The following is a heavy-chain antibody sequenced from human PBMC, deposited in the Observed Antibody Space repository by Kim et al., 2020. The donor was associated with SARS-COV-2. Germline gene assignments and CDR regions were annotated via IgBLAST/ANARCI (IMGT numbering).Heavy chain of an antibody. V-gene: IGHV4-39*01. CDR1: GGSISSSSLY. D-gene: IGHD3-10*01. Sequence: SETLSLTCTVSGGSISSSSLYWGWIRQPPGKGLEWIGSIYYSGSTYYNPSLKSRVTISLDTSKNQFSLRLNSVTAADTAVYYCARHYYGSESHYHQKRGTVWFDPWGQGTLVTVSS. J-gene: IGHJ5*02. CDR3: ARHYYGSESHYHQKRGTVWFDP. CDR2: IYYSGST.